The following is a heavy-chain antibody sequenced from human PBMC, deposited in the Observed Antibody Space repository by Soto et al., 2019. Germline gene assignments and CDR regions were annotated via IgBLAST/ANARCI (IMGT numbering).Heavy chain of an antibody. CDR1: GFTFSSYW. Sequence: GGSLRLSCAASGFTFSSYWMHWVRQAPGKGLVWVSRINSDGSTTTYADSVKGRFTISRDNAQNTLYLQMNSLRAEDTAIYYCARDMQLRRLDYWGQGTQVTVSS. CDR2: INSDGSTT. D-gene: IGHD1-26*01. J-gene: IGHJ4*02. CDR3: ARDMQLRRLDY. V-gene: IGHV3-74*01.